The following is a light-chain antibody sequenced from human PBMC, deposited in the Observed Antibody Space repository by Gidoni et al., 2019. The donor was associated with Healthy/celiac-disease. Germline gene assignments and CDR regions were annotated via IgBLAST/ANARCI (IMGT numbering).Light chain of an antibody. CDR3: QQRSNWPPLT. J-gene: IGKJ4*01. CDR2: YAS. Sequence: DIVLTQSPATLSLSPGERATLSCRASQSVSSDLAWYQQKPGQAPRLLIYYASNRATGIPARFSGSGSGTDFTLTIISLEPEDFAVYYCQQRSNWPPLTFGGGTKVEIK. CDR1: QSVSSD. V-gene: IGKV3-11*01.